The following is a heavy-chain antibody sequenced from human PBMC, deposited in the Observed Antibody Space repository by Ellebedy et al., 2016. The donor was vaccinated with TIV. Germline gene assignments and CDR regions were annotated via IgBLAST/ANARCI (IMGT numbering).Heavy chain of an antibody. D-gene: IGHD1-26*01. CDR3: ARVSVGATVDY. V-gene: IGHV3-30*03. CDR1: GFTFSRYG. Sequence: GGSLRLXXAASGFTFSRYGMHWVRQAPGKGLEWVALISYDGSKKYYADSVKGRFTISRDNSENTLYLQMNSLRPADTAVFYCARVSVGATVDYWGQGSLVTVPS. CDR2: ISYDGSKK. J-gene: IGHJ4*02.